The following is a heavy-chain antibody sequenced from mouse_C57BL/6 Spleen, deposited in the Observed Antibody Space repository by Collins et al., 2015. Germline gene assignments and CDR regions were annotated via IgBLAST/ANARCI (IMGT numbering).Heavy chain of an antibody. CDR3: ARLGYYGSWFAY. V-gene: IGHV1-53*01. J-gene: IGHJ3*01. D-gene: IGHD1-1*01. Sequence: QVHLQQSGAELVKPGASVKLSCKASGYTFTSYWMHWVKQRPGQGLEWIGNINPSNGGTNYNEKFKSKATLTVDKSSSTAYMQLSSLTSEDSAVYYCARLGYYGSWFAYWGQGTLVTVSA. CDR1: GYTFTSYW. CDR2: INPSNGGT.